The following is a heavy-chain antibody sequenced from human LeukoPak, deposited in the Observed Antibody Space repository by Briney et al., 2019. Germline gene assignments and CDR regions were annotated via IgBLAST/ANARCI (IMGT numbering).Heavy chain of an antibody. CDR3: ARVRGYYGSGSYSPPDY. CDR1: GFTFSSYW. Sequence: GGSLRLSCAASGFTFSSYWMHWVHQAPGKGLVWVSRINSDGSSTSYADSVKGRFTISRDNAKNTLYLQMNSLRAEDTAVYYCARVRGYYGSGSYSPPDYWGQGTLVTVSS. D-gene: IGHD3-10*01. V-gene: IGHV3-74*01. J-gene: IGHJ4*02. CDR2: INSDGSST.